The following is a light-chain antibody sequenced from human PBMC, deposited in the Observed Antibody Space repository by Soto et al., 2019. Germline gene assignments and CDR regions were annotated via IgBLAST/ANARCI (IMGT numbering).Light chain of an antibody. Sequence: QSVLTQPASVSGSPGQSIVISCTGTSSDVGTYDFVSWYQQHPGKAPKLMIFDVSHRPSGVSNRFSGSKSGNTASLTISGLLAEDEADYYCCSYSGSSTLVLFGGGTKLTVL. V-gene: IGLV2-14*03. CDR1: SSDVGTYDF. CDR2: DVS. CDR3: CSYSGSSTLVL. J-gene: IGLJ2*01.